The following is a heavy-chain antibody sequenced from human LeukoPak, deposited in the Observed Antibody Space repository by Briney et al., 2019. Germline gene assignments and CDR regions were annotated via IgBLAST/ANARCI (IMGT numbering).Heavy chain of an antibody. CDR1: GGTFSSYA. CDR3: ARVVGGFDWLPDYYYYYMDV. V-gene: IGHV1-69*05. Sequence: ASVKVSCKASGGTFSSYAISWVRQAPGQGLEWMGGIIPIFGTANYAQKFQGRVTITTDESTSTAYMELNSLRSEDTAVYYCARVVGGFDWLPDYYYYYMDVWGKGTTVTVSS. CDR2: IIPIFGTA. J-gene: IGHJ6*03. D-gene: IGHD3-9*01.